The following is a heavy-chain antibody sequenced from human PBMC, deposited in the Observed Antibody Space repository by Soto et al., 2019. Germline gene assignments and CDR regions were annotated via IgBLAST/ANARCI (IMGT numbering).Heavy chain of an antibody. D-gene: IGHD3-22*01. CDR1: GFTFSSYG. V-gene: IGHV3-33*01. CDR3: AWDQQGYYDSSGYYSLYYGMDV. J-gene: IGHJ6*02. CDR2: IWYDGDNK. Sequence: HPGGSLRLSCAASGFTFSSYGMQWVRQAPGKGLEWVAVIWYDGDNKFYADSVKGRFTISRDNSKNTLYLQMNGLRAEDTAVYYCAWDQQGYYDSSGYYSLYYGMDVWGQGTTVTVSS.